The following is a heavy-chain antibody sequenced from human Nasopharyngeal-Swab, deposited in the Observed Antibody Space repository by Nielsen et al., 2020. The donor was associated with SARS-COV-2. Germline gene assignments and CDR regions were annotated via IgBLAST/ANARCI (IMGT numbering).Heavy chain of an antibody. V-gene: IGHV3-7*01. Sequence: GGSLRLSCAASGFTFSSYWMSWVRQAPGKGLEWVANIKQDGSEKYYVDSVKGRFTISRDNAKNSLYLQMNSLRAEDTAVYYCARVGGSYFYGYFDYWGQGTLVTVSS. J-gene: IGHJ4*02. CDR1: GFTFSSYW. CDR2: IKQDGSEK. CDR3: ARVGGSYFYGYFDY. D-gene: IGHD1-26*01.